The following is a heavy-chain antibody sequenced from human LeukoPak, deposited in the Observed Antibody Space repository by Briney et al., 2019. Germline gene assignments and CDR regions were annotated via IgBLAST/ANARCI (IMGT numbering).Heavy chain of an antibody. J-gene: IGHJ4*02. CDR2: IYYSGST. D-gene: IGHD1-26*01. V-gene: IGHV4-39*07. CDR3: ARDWREWELLGGRGYFDY. CDR1: GGSISSSSYY. Sequence: SETLSLTCTVSGGSISSSSYYWGWIRQPPGKGLEWIGSIYYSGSTYYNPSLKSRVTISVDTSKNQFSLKLSSVTAADTAVYYCARDWREWELLGGRGYFDYWGQGTLVTVSS.